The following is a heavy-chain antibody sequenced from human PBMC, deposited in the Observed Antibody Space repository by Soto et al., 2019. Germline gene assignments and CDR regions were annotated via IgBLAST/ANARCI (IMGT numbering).Heavy chain of an antibody. CDR1: VFTFSGYG. V-gene: IGHV3-33*01. Sequence: VGCLRVSCVASVFTFSGYGMHWGREAPGKGLEGVAVIWYDGRNKYYADSVKGRFTISRDNSKNTLYLQMNSLRAEDTAVYYCARDERAVGSSWLGYWGQGA. D-gene: IGHD6-13*01. J-gene: IGHJ4*02. CDR3: ARDERAVGSSWLGY. CDR2: IWYDGRNK.